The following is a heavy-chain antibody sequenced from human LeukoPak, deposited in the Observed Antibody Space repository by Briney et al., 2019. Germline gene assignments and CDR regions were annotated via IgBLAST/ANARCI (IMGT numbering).Heavy chain of an antibody. CDR3: VKPEQWLVFAY. V-gene: IGHV3-30*02. D-gene: IGHD5-12*01. Sequence: GGSLRLSCAASGFTFSSLGMHWVRQPPRKGLEWVAFVLYDGGNKYYAASVKGRFTISRDNSKNTLYLQMNSLRADDTAVYYCVKPEQWLVFAYWGQGTLVTVSS. CDR1: GFTFSSLG. CDR2: VLYDGGNK. J-gene: IGHJ4*02.